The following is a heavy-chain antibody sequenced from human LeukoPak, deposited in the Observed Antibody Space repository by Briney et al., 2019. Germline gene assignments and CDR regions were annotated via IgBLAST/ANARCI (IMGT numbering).Heavy chain of an antibody. D-gene: IGHD6-19*01. Sequence: PGRSLRLSCAASGFIFNNYAMHWVRLPPGKGLEWVSGISWNSGSIDYADSVKGRFTISRDNAKNSLYLQMNSLRVEDTAFYYCAKDNRRHYTSGPNPDSLHWGQGALVTVSS. CDR1: GFIFNNYA. V-gene: IGHV3-9*01. CDR2: ISWNSGSI. CDR3: AKDNRRHYTSGPNPDSLH. J-gene: IGHJ4*02.